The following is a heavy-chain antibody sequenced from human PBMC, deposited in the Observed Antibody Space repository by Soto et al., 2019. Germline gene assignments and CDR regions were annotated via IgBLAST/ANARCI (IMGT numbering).Heavy chain of an antibody. CDR3: AKGRGGSGSLTPRVDF. D-gene: IGHD3-10*01. J-gene: IGHJ4*02. Sequence: EVQLLESGGGLVQPGGSLRLSCAASGFTFNNYAMTWVRQAPGKGLEWVSAISGGGDTASYADSVMGRFTDSRDGSKNTLYLQMSSLRAEDTALYYCAKGRGGSGSLTPRVDFWGQGTLVTVSS. V-gene: IGHV3-23*01. CDR2: ISGGGDTA. CDR1: GFTFNNYA.